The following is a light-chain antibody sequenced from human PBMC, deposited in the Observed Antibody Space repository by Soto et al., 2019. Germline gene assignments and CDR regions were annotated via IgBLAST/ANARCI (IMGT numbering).Light chain of an antibody. J-gene: IGKJ5*01. V-gene: IGKV4-1*01. CDR2: AAS. Sequence: DILLTHSPYSLAVSLGERATINCKSSQSLLYRSNNKNYLAWYQQKPGKAPKFLIYAASSLQSGVPSRFSGSGSGTIFTLTISSLQPEDFATYYCQQYNSYPITFGQGTRLE. CDR1: QSLLYRSNNKNY. CDR3: QQYNSYPIT.